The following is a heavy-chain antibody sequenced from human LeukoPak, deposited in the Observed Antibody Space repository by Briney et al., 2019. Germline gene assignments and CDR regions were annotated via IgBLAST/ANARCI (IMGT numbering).Heavy chain of an antibody. CDR2: ISSSGSTI. Sequence: GGSLRLSCAASGFTFSSYEMNWVRQAPGKGLEWVSYISSSGSTIYYADSVKGRFTISRDNAKNSLYLQMNSLRAEDTAVYYCARDTRVWFGSWGYDAFDIWGQGTMVTVSS. CDR3: ARDTRVWFGSWGYDAFDI. V-gene: IGHV3-48*03. CDR1: GFTFSSYE. D-gene: IGHD3-10*01. J-gene: IGHJ3*02.